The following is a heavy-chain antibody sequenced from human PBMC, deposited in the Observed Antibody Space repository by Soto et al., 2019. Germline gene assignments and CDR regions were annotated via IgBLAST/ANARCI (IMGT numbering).Heavy chain of an antibody. J-gene: IGHJ4*02. V-gene: IGHV2-5*02. Sequence: QITLKESGPTLVQPTQTLTLTCTFSGFSLSTSGVGVGWIRQPPGKALEWLALIYWDDDERYSPSLKSRLTITKDTSKNQVVLTMTNMDPVDTATYFCAHYYDILTDYPQVYFDYWGQGTLVTVSS. CDR3: AHYYDILTDYPQVYFDY. D-gene: IGHD3-9*01. CDR1: GFSLSTSGVG. CDR2: IYWDDDE.